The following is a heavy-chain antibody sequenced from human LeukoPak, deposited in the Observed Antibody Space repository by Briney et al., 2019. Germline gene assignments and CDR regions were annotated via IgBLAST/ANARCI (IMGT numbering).Heavy chain of an antibody. J-gene: IGHJ6*03. CDR2: IYYSGST. Sequence: SETLSLTCTVSGGSISSSSHYWGWIRQPPGKGLEWIGSIYYSGSTYYNPSLKSRVTISVDTSKNQFSLKLSSVTAADTAVYYCARGPWSKYYYYYYMDVWGKGTTVTVSS. V-gene: IGHV4-39*07. D-gene: IGHD3-3*01. CDR3: ARGPWSKYYYYYYMDV. CDR1: GGSISSSSHY.